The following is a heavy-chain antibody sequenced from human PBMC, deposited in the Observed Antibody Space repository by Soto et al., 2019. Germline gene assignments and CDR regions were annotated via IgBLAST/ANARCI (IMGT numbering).Heavy chain of an antibody. J-gene: IGHJ4*02. D-gene: IGHD3-3*01. CDR3: ARGQLTIFGVATLFDY. CDR1: GGSISSYY. Sequence: SETLSLTCTVSGGSISSYYWSWIRQPPGKGLEWIGHIYYSGSTNYNPSLKSRVTISVDTSKNQFSLKLSSVTAADTAVYYCARGQLTIFGVATLFDYWGQGTLVTVS. V-gene: IGHV4-59*01. CDR2: IYYSGST.